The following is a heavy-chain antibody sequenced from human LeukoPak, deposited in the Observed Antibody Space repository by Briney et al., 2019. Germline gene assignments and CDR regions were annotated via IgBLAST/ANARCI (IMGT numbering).Heavy chain of an antibody. CDR3: AKERGLWSYGMDV. Sequence: GGSLRLSCAASGFTFSSYSMNWVRQAPGKGLEWVSSISSSSSYIYYADSVKGRFTISRDNAKNSLYLQMNSLRAEDTALYYCAKERGLWSYGMDVWGQGTTVTVSS. D-gene: IGHD2-21*01. CDR2: ISSSSSYI. J-gene: IGHJ6*02. V-gene: IGHV3-21*04. CDR1: GFTFSSYS.